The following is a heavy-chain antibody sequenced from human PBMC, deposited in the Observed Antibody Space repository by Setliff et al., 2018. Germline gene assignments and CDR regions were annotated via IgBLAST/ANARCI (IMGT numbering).Heavy chain of an antibody. Sequence: ASVKVSCKGSGYRFIVYYIHWVRQTPGKGLEWMGRVDPKDGQAIYAKKFQGRSTITADTSIDTAYMELSSLTSEDTAVYYCATDLAIRGVQFDYWGRGTLVTVSS. CDR1: GYRFIVYY. D-gene: IGHD3-10*01. CDR3: ATDLAIRGVQFDY. J-gene: IGHJ4*02. CDR2: VDPKDGQA. V-gene: IGHV1-69-2*01.